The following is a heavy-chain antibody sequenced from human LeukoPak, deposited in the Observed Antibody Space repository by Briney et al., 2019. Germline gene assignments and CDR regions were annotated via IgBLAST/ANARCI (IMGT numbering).Heavy chain of an antibody. J-gene: IGHJ4*02. Sequence: SETLSLTCTVSGGXISSYYCSWIRQPAGKGLEWIGRIYTSGSTNYNPSLKSRVTMSVDTSKNQFSLKLSSVTAADTAVYYCARESSYGYSIDYWGQGTLVTVSS. CDR3: ARESSYGYSIDY. D-gene: IGHD5-18*01. V-gene: IGHV4-4*07. CDR2: IYTSGST. CDR1: GGXISSYY.